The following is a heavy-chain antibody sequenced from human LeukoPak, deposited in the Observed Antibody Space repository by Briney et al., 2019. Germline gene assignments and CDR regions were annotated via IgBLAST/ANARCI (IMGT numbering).Heavy chain of an antibody. CDR2: INPNSGGT. CDR1: GYTFTGYY. CDR3: ARDLYNSGWTGAFDI. D-gene: IGHD6-19*01. J-gene: IGHJ3*02. Sequence: ASVKVSCKASGYTFTGYYIHWVRQAPGQGLEWMGWINPNSGGTDYAQKFQGRVTMTRDTSISTAYMELSSLRSDDTAVYYCARDLYNSGWTGAFDIWGQGTMVTVSS. V-gene: IGHV1-2*02.